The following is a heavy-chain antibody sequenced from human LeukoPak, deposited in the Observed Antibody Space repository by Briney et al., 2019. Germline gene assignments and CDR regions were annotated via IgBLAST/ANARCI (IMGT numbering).Heavy chain of an antibody. J-gene: IGHJ4*02. Sequence: PSETLSLTCTVSGGSISSYYWSWIRQPPGKGLEWIGYIYYSGSTNYNPSLKSRVTISVDTSKNQFSLKLSSVTAADTAVYYCARRGSIAAAGLSFDYWGQGTLVTVSS. CDR2: IYYSGST. V-gene: IGHV4-59*08. D-gene: IGHD6-13*01. CDR3: ARRGSIAAAGLSFDY. CDR1: GGSISSYY.